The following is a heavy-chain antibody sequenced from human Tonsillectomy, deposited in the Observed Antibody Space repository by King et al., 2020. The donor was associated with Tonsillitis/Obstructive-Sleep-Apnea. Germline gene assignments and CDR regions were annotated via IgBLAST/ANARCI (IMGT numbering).Heavy chain of an antibody. Sequence: AQLVQSGAEVKKPGASVKVSCKASGYTFITYYIHFIRQAPGQGLEWMGRLNPDGGGTTYAQKFQGRVTMTRDTSISTVYIELSSLRSDDTAIYYCARDLVGSDAFDVWGQGALVTVSS. V-gene: IGHV1-2*06. CDR1: GYTFITYY. CDR2: LNPDGGGT. D-gene: IGHD2-15*01. J-gene: IGHJ3*01. CDR3: ARDLVGSDAFDV.